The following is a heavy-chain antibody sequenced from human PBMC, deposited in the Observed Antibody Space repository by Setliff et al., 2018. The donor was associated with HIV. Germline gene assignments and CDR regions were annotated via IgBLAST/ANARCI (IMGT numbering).Heavy chain of an antibody. Sequence: PSETLSLTCSVSGVSTSSSTYYWGWIRQPPGKGLEWIGYIFYTGSTYYNPSLKSRVTISVDTSKNHFSLRAEDTAVYYCARDLWNYGIDSWGQGTLVTVSS. CDR3: ARDLWNYGIDS. CDR1: GVSTSSSTYY. CDR2: IFYTGST. D-gene: IGHD1-7*01. V-gene: IGHV4-39*02. J-gene: IGHJ5*01.